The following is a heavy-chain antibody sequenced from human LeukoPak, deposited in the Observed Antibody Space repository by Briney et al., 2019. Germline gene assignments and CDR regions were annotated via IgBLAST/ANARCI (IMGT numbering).Heavy chain of an antibody. D-gene: IGHD6-13*01. V-gene: IGHV1-69*13. CDR1: GGTFSSYA. CDR3: ASYIAAAYNWFDP. Sequence: SVKVSCKASGGTFSSYAISWVRQAPGQGLEWMGGIIPIFGTANYAQKFQGRVTITADESTSTAYMELSSLGSEDTAVYYCASYIAAAYNWFDPWGQGTLVTVSS. J-gene: IGHJ5*02. CDR2: IIPIFGTA.